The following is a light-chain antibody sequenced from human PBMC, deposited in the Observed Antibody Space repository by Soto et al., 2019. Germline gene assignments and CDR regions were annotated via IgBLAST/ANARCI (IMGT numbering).Light chain of an antibody. V-gene: IGKV1-39*01. Sequence: DIQMTQSPSSQSASVGDTVTITCRASQSISVHLNWYQQKGGKVPKLLIYAASNLYSGVPSRFSGSGSETDFALTISSLQPEDFATYYCQQSYITPYTFGQGTRLEIK. J-gene: IGKJ2*01. CDR3: QQSYITPYT. CDR2: AAS. CDR1: QSISVH.